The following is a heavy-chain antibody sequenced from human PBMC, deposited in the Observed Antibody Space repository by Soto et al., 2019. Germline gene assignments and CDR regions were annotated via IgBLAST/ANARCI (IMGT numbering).Heavy chain of an antibody. V-gene: IGHV3-23*01. J-gene: IGHJ4*02. CDR3: ARYVMYSSSPPDY. CDR1: GFTFSTYA. D-gene: IGHD6-6*01. CDR2: ISGGGTST. Sequence: GGSLRLSCAASGFTFSTYAMTWVRQAPGKGLEWVSSISGGGTSTYYADSVKGRFTISRDNSKNTLYLQMNSLRAEDTALYYCARYVMYSSSPPDYWGPGTLVTVSS.